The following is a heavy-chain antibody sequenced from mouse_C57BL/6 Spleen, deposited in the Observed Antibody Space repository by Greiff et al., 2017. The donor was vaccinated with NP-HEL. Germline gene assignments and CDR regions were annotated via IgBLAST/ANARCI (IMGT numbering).Heavy chain of an antibody. J-gene: IGHJ3*01. CDR3: TRGYDGNFAY. Sequence: VQLQQSGAELVRPGASVTLSCKASGYTFTDYEMHWVKQTPVHGLEWIGAIDPETGGTAYNQKFKGKAILTADKSSSTAYMELRSLTSEDSAVYYCTRGYDGNFAYWGQGTLVTVSA. CDR2: IDPETGGT. V-gene: IGHV1-15*01. D-gene: IGHD2-1*01. CDR1: GYTFTDYE.